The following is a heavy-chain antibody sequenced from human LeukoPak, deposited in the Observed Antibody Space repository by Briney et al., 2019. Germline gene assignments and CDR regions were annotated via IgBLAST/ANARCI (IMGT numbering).Heavy chain of an antibody. Sequence: SETLSLTWTVSGXSISSYYWSWIRQPPGKGLEWIGYIYYSGSTNYNPSLKSRVTISVDTSKNQFSLKLSSVTAADTAVYYCARELRITMVRGVPYGMDVWGQGTTVTVSS. CDR3: ARELRITMVRGVPYGMDV. J-gene: IGHJ6*02. CDR1: GXSISSYY. CDR2: IYYSGST. D-gene: IGHD3-10*01. V-gene: IGHV4-59*01.